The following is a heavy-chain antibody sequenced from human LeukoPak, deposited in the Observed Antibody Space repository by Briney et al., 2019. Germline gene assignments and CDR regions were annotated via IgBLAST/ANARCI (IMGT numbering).Heavy chain of an antibody. CDR3: ARGGPRGGNFDY. CDR2: IDHSGST. D-gene: IGHD2-15*01. V-gene: IGHV4-34*01. J-gene: IGHJ4*02. CDR1: GASFSDYY. Sequence: SETLSLTCAVYGASFSDYYWSWIRQPPGKGLEWIGEIDHSGSTNYNPSLKSRVTISVDTSKNQFSLKLSSVTAADTAVYYCARGGPRGGNFDYWGQGTLVTVSS.